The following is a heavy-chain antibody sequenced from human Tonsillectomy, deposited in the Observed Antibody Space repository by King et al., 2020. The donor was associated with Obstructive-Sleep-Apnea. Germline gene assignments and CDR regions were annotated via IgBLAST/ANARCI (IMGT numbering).Heavy chain of an antibody. D-gene: IGHD3-3*01. CDR3: ARAIWSGYSDRYYFDY. V-gene: IGHV4-30-4*07. Sequence: VQLQESGPGLVKPSQTLSLTCAVSGGSISSGGYSWNWIRQPPGKGLEWTGYIYYSGSTYYNPSLKSRVTISVDTSKNQFSLKLRSVTAADTAVYYCARAIWSGYSDRYYFDYWGQGTLVTVSS. J-gene: IGHJ4*02. CDR1: GGSISSGGYS. CDR2: IYYSGST.